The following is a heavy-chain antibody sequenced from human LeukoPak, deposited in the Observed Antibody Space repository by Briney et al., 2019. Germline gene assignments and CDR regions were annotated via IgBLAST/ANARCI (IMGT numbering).Heavy chain of an antibody. J-gene: IGHJ5*02. CDR2: INSDGGIT. CDR1: GFTFSSYW. CDR3: VREAVAAPYNWFDP. Sequence: GGSLRLSCAASGFTFSSYWMHWVRQAPGKGLVWDSRINSDGGITTYADSVKGRFTISRDNAKNTLYLQMNSLRVEDTAVYYCVREAVAAPYNWFDPWGQGTLVTVSS. V-gene: IGHV3-74*01. D-gene: IGHD6-19*01.